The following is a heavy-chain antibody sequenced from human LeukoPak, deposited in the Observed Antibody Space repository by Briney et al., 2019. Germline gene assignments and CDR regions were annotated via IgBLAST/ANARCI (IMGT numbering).Heavy chain of an antibody. D-gene: IGHD2-8*01. CDR2: SNWSGDST. CDR3: AWVGVWESTNDFDY. V-gene: IGHV3-20*01. Sequence: TGGSLRLSCAASGFTFDDYGMSWVRPAPGKGLEGVSSSNWSGDSTGYADFVKGRFTISRDNAKNSLYLQMNSLGAEDTALYHCAWVGVWESTNDFDYWGQGTLVTVSS. CDR1: GFTFDDYG. J-gene: IGHJ4*02.